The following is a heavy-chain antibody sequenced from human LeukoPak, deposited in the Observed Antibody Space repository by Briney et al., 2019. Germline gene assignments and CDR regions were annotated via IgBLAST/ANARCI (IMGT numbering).Heavy chain of an antibody. CDR3: ARDRYYDSSGYHLIDY. J-gene: IGHJ4*02. CDR2: ISSSSSYI. CDR1: GFTFSSYA. V-gene: IGHV3-21*01. Sequence: GGSLRLSCAASGFTFSSYAMNWVRQAPGKGLEWVSSISSSSSYIYYADSVKGRFTISRDNAKNSLYLQMNSLRAEDTAVYYCARDRYYDSSGYHLIDYWGQGTLVTVSS. D-gene: IGHD3-22*01.